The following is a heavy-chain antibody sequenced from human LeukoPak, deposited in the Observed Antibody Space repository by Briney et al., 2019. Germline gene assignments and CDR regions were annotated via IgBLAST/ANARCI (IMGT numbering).Heavy chain of an antibody. CDR2: IYHSETT. J-gene: IGHJ4*02. D-gene: IGHD1-14*01. CDR3: SRDHFNRPAS. CDR1: GGSISNEWYH. V-gene: IGHV4-39*07. Sequence: SESLSLTCTVPGGSISNEWYHWAWVRQPPGKGLEWNAKIYHSETTYYNPSLKRRAILTVDTSKNQFSLHHSSVPAADSASYYCSRDHFNRPASWGQGTLDTVSS.